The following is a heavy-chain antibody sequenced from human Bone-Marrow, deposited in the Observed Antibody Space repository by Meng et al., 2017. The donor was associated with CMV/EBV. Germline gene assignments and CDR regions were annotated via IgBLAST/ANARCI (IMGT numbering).Heavy chain of an antibody. D-gene: IGHD2-2*02. CDR3: VRDKVVVDPGAIPKLYYHGMDV. Sequence: GGSLRLSCAASGFSVSSNYMRWVRQAAGKGLEWVSIMYSRGGRASADSVRGRFTISRDNLKTTLYLQMNSLGVEDTAIYYCVRDKVVVDPGAIPKLYYHGMDVWGLGATVTVSS. J-gene: IGHJ6*02. V-gene: IGHV3-53*01. CDR1: GFSVSSNY. CDR2: MYSRGGR.